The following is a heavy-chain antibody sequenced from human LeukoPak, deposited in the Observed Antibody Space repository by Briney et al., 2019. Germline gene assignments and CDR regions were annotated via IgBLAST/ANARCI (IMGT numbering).Heavy chain of an antibody. CDR1: GYSFATHW. D-gene: IGHD7-27*01. V-gene: IGHV5-51*01. Sequence: RGESLKISCKGSGYSFATHWIAWVRQVPGKGLEWIGVIYPVDSDTRYSPSFQGQVTTSADKSTSTAYLQWSSLKASDTAMYYCARLSDRNWGHPPDCWGQGTLVTVSS. CDR2: IYPVDSDT. CDR3: ARLSDRNWGHPPDC. J-gene: IGHJ4*02.